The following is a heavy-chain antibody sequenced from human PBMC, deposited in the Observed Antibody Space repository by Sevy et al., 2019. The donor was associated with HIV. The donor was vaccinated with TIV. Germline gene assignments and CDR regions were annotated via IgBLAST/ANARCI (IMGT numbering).Heavy chain of an antibody. Sequence: GGSLRLSCAASGFTFNNYWMHWVRQAPGKGLVWVSRISSDGSSTAYEDSVKGRFTISRDNPRNTLDLQMNSLRVEDTAVYHCVRGGEGGSSWRFWGQGTLVTVSS. CDR3: VRGGEGGSSWRF. CDR1: GFTFNNYW. D-gene: IGHD6-13*01. CDR2: ISSDGSST. J-gene: IGHJ4*02. V-gene: IGHV3-74*01.